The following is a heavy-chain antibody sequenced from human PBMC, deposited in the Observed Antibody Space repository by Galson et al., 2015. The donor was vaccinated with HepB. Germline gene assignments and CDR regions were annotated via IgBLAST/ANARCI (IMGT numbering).Heavy chain of an antibody. J-gene: IGHJ3*02. CDR3: ATDHSRHDAFDI. V-gene: IGHV1-24*01. CDR1: GYTLTELS. CDR2: FDPEDGET. Sequence: SCKVSGYTLTELSMHWVRQAPGKGLEWMGGFDPEDGETIYAQKFQGRVTMTEDTSTDTAYMELSSLRSEDTAVYYCATDHSRHDAFDIWGQGTMVTVSS. D-gene: IGHD4-11*01.